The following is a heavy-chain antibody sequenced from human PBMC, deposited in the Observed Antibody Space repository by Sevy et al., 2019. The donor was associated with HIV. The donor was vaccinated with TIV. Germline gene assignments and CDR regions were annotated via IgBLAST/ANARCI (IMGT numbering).Heavy chain of an antibody. Sequence: GGSLRLSCAVSGFTFSISWMSWVRQAPGKGLEWVAIMNHDGSEIFYVDSVKGRFTISRDNAKNSLFLQMDSLRDEDTAVYYCGTRPDTTLARGSLGQGTLVTVSS. CDR2: MNHDGSEI. CDR1: GFTFSISW. V-gene: IGHV3-7*01. D-gene: IGHD3-10*01. CDR3: GTRPDTTLARGS. J-gene: IGHJ5*02.